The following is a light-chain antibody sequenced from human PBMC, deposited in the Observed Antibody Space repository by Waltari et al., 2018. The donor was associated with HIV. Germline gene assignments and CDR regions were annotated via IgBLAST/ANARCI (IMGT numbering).Light chain of an antibody. Sequence: QSALTQPASVSGSPGQSITISCTGTSSAVGRYNLFSWYQQHPGKAPKLMIYEVSKRPSGVSNRFSGSKSGNTASLTISGLQAEDEADYYCCSYAGSSTHVVFGGGTKLTVL. J-gene: IGLJ2*01. CDR1: SSAVGRYNL. CDR3: CSYAGSSTHVV. CDR2: EVS. V-gene: IGLV2-23*02.